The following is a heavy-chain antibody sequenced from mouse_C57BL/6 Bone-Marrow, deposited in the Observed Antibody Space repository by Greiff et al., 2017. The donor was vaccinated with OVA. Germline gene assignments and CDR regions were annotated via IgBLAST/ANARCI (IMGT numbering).Heavy chain of an antibody. D-gene: IGHD1-1*01. CDR2: ISGGGGNT. CDR3: ARDYYGSRSPSYYAMDY. CDR1: GFTFSSYT. V-gene: IGHV5-9*01. Sequence: EVQLVESGGGLVKPGGSLKLSCAASGFTFSSYTMSWVRQTPEKRLEWVATISGGGGNTYYPDSVKGRFTISRDNAKNTLYLQMSRLRSEDTALYYCARDYYGSRSPSYYAMDYWGQGTSVTVSS. J-gene: IGHJ4*01.